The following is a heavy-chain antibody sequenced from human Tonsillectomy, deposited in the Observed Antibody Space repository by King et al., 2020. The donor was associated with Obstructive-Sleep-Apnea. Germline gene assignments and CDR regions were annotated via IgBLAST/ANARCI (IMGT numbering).Heavy chain of an antibody. CDR1: GGSISSYY. D-gene: IGHD3-22*01. CDR3: ARVLYYYDSSGYRYAFDI. J-gene: IGHJ3*02. CDR2: IYYSGST. Sequence: QLQESGPGLVKPSETLSLTCTVSGGSISSYYWSWILQPPGKGLVWIGYIYYSGSTNYNPSLKSRVTTSVDTSKNQFSLKRSSVTAAETAVYYFARVLYYYDSSGYRYAFDIWGQGTMVTVSS. V-gene: IGHV4-59*01.